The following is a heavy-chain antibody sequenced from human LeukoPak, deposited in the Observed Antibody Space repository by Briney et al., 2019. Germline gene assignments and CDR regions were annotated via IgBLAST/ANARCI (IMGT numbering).Heavy chain of an antibody. CDR1: RFTFSAYG. J-gene: IGHJ6*02. CDR3: AKDRSSYYYYGMDV. D-gene: IGHD3-16*02. V-gene: IGHV3-30*18. CDR2: ISYDGSNE. Sequence: GRSLRLSCAASRFTFSAYGMHWVRQAPGKGLEWVAFISYDGSNEYYADSVKGRFTISRDNSKYTLHLQMNSLRAEDTAVYSCAKDRSSYYYYGMDVWGQGTTVTVSS.